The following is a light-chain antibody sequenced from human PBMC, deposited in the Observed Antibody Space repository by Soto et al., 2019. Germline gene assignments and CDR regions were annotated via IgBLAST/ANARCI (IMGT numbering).Light chain of an antibody. CDR1: QSLSTIY. V-gene: IGKV3-20*01. Sequence: EIVLTQSPGTLSLSPGERATLSCRASQSLSTIYLGWYQQKPGQAPRLLIYGASSRATGIPDRFSGSGSGTVFTLTISRLEPEDFAVYYCQQYGDSQWTFGQGTKVEIK. J-gene: IGKJ1*01. CDR2: GAS. CDR3: QQYGDSQWT.